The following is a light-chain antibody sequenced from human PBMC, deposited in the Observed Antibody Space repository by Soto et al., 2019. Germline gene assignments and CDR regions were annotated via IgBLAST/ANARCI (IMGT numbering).Light chain of an antibody. CDR3: SSYTSTSTYV. J-gene: IGLJ1*01. V-gene: IGLV2-14*01. Sequence: SALTQPASVSGSPGPSIAISCTGTSSDVGGYNYVSWYQQYPGKAPKLMIYHVSNRPSGVSNRFSGSKSGNSASLTISGLQAEDEADYYCSSYTSTSTYVFGTGTKLTVL. CDR1: SSDVGGYNY. CDR2: HVS.